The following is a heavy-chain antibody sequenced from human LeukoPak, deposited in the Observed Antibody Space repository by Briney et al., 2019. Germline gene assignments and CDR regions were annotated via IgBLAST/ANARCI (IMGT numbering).Heavy chain of an antibody. V-gene: IGHV1-18*01. CDR3: ARDGRFVAADFYYGMDV. J-gene: IGHJ6*02. D-gene: IGHD6-13*01. CDR1: GYTFTSYG. Sequence: ASVKVSCKASGYTFTSYGISWVRQAPGQGLEWMGWISAYNGNTNYAQKLQGRVTMTTDTSTSTAYMELRSLRSDDTAVYYCARDGRFVAADFYYGMDVWGQGTTVTVSS. CDR2: ISAYNGNT.